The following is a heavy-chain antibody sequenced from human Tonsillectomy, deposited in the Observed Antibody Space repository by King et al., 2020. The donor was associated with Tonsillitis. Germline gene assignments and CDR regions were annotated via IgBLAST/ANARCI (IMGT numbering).Heavy chain of an antibody. CDR3: AKDSSGWYYTGNWFDP. J-gene: IGHJ5*02. CDR2: ISYDGSNK. Sequence: QLVQSGGGVVQPGRSLRISCAASGFTFSSYGMHWVRQAPGKGLEWVAVISYDGSNKYYADSVKGRFTISRDNSKNTLYLQMNSLRAEDTAVYYCAKDSSGWYYTGNWFDPWGQGTLVTVSS. D-gene: IGHD6-19*01. CDR1: GFTFSSYG. V-gene: IGHV3-30*18.